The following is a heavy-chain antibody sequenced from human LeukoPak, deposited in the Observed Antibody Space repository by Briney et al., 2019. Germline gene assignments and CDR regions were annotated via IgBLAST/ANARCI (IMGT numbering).Heavy chain of an antibody. CDR2: ISHSSTTI. CDR1: GFRFSDSY. D-gene: IGHD3-3*01. V-gene: IGHV3-11*04. J-gene: IGHJ4*02. Sequence: GGSLRLSCAASGFRFSDSYMTWIRQTPGKGLQWVSYISHSSTTIYYADSVKGRFTISRDNAKNSLYLQMNSLRAEDTAVYYCARSRFWSGYTYYFDYWGQGTLVTVSS. CDR3: ARSRFWSGYTYYFDY.